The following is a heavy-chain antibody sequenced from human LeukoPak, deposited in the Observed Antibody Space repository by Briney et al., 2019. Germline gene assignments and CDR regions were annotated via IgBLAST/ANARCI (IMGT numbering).Heavy chain of an antibody. V-gene: IGHV1-69*13. CDR1: GGTFSSYA. D-gene: IGHD2-15*01. J-gene: IGHJ4*02. CDR2: IIPIFGTA. CDR3: ARDWVGYCSGGSCSTRHFDY. Sequence: SVKVSCKASGGTFSSYAISWVRQAPGQGLEWMGGIIPIFGTANYAQKFQGRVTITADESTSTAYMEPRSLRSDDTAVYYCARDWVGYCSGGSCSTRHFDYWGQGTLVTVSS.